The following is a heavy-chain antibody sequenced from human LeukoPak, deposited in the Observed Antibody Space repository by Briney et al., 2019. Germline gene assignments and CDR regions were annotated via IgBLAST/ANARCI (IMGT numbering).Heavy chain of an antibody. CDR2: INPSGDST. Sequence: ASLKVSCKASGNTFTSYYMHWVRQAPGQGLEWMGIINPSGDSTSYAQRFQGRVTMTRDTSTSTVYMELSSLTSEDTGVYYCASEGRACSGGSCGSGGYWGQGGLVTVSS. CDR3: ASEGRACSGGSCGSGGY. J-gene: IGHJ4*02. D-gene: IGHD2-15*01. V-gene: IGHV1-46*01. CDR1: GNTFTSYY.